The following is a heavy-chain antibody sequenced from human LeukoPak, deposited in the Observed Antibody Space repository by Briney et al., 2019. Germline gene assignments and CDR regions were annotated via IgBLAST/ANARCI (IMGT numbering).Heavy chain of an antibody. CDR2: IRYYGNNK. CDR1: AFTFSNYG. CDR3: AKGRTLKGDLDAFDI. J-gene: IGHJ3*02. D-gene: IGHD2/OR15-2a*01. Sequence: GGSLRLSCAASAFTFSNYGMHWVRQAPGKGLVWVEFIRYYGNNKYYADSVKGRFTISRDNSKNTVYLQMNSLTAEDSAVFYCAKGRTLKGDLDAFDIWGQGTMVTVSS. V-gene: IGHV3-30*02.